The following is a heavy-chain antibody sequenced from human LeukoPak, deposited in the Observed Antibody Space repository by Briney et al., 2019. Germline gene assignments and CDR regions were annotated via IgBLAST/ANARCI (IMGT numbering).Heavy chain of an antibody. CDR3: ARGRQWPRRYFQH. J-gene: IGHJ1*01. Sequence: SETLSLTCTVSGGSISSSSYYWGWIRQPPGKGLEWIGSIYYSGSTYYNPSLKSRVTISVDTSKNQFSLKLSSVTAADTAVYYCARGRQWPRRYFQHWGQGTLVTVSS. V-gene: IGHV4-39*07. D-gene: IGHD6-19*01. CDR2: IYYSGST. CDR1: GGSISSSSYY.